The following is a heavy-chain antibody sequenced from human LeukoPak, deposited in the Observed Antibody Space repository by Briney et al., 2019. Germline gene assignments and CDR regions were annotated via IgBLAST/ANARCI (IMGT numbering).Heavy chain of an antibody. V-gene: IGHV1-8*01. CDR2: MNPNSGNT. CDR3: ARGLGSAVAGYFDY. CDR1: GYTFTSYD. J-gene: IGHJ4*02. Sequence: ASVKVSCKASGYTFTSYDINWVRQATGQGLEWMGWMNPNSGNTGYTQKFQGRVTMTRNTSISTAYMELSSLRSEDTAVYYCARGLGSAVAGYFDYWGQGTLVTVSS. D-gene: IGHD6-19*01.